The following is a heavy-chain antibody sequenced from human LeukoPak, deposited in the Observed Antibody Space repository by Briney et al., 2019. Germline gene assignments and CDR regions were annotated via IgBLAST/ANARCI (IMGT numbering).Heavy chain of an antibody. CDR2: INGGGGST. CDR1: GLTVTNAW. CDR3: AKDRQLPKEPIDY. V-gene: IGHV3-23*01. J-gene: IGHJ4*02. D-gene: IGHD2-2*01. Sequence: GGSLRLSCSASGLTVTNAWMNWVRQAPGEGLDWVSSINGGGGSTYYAGSVKGRFTISRDNSRNTLYLQMNSLGAEDTALYYCAKDRQLPKEPIDYWGQGTLVTVSS.